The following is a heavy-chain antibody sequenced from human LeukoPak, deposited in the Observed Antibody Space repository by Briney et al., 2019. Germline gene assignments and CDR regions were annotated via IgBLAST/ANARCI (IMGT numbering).Heavy chain of an antibody. V-gene: IGHV1-18*01. CDR3: ARDSSSWFYYFYGMDV. CDR2: ISAYNDNT. Sequence: GALVKVSCKASGYIFTNFGISWVRQAPGQGLEWMGWISAYNDNTNYAQNLQGRLTMTTDTSTSTAYMELRSLRSDDTAVYYCARDSSSWFYYFYGMDVWGQGTTVTVSS. D-gene: IGHD6-13*01. J-gene: IGHJ6*02. CDR1: GYIFTNFG.